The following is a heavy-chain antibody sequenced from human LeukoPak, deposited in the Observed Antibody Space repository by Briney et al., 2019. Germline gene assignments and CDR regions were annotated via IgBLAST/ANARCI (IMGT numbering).Heavy chain of an antibody. Sequence: GGSLRLSCAASGFTFSTYGMHWVRQAPGKGLEWVAVISYDGSNEYYADSVKGRFTISRDNSKNTLYLQMSSLRAEDTAVYYCAKESAYCGSDCRSLSDYWGQGTLVTVSS. CDR3: AKESAYCGSDCRSLSDY. D-gene: IGHD2-21*02. CDR2: ISYDGSNE. V-gene: IGHV3-30*18. CDR1: GFTFSTYG. J-gene: IGHJ4*02.